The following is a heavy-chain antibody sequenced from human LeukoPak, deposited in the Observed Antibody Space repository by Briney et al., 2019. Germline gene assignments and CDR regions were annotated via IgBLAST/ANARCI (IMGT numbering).Heavy chain of an antibody. Sequence: ASEKVSCKASGYTFTSYAMHWVRQAPGQRLEWMGWINAGNGNTKYSQEFQGRVTISRDTSASTAYMELSSLRSEDMAVYYCARVVKYSSGPLTDLLPYYFDSWGQGTLVTVSS. V-gene: IGHV1-3*03. CDR3: ARVVKYSSGPLTDLLPYYFDS. CDR2: INAGNGNT. CDR1: GYTFTSYA. J-gene: IGHJ4*02. D-gene: IGHD6-19*01.